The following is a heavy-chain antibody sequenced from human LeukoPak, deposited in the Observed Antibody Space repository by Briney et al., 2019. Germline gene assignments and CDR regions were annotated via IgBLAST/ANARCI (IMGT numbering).Heavy chain of an antibody. CDR1: GGSFSGYY. V-gene: IGHV4-34*01. CDR3: ASSGSYRNDAFDI. J-gene: IGHJ3*02. CDR2: INHSGST. D-gene: IGHD1-26*01. Sequence: PSETLSLTCAVYGGSFSGYYWSWIRQPPGKGLEWIGEINHSGSTNYNPSLKSRVTISVDTSKNQFSLKLSSVTAADTAVYYCASSGSYRNDAFDIWGQGTMVTVSS.